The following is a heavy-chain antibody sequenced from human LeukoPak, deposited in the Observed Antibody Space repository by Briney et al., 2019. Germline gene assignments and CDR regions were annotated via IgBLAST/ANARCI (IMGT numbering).Heavy chain of an antibody. Sequence: SETLSLTCAAYGGSFSGYYWSWIRQPPGKGLEWIGEINHSGSTNYNPSLKSRVTISVDTSKNQFSLKLSSVTAADTAVYYCARAPAAGEGDYWGQGTLVTVSS. CDR1: GGSFSGYY. J-gene: IGHJ4*02. CDR2: INHSGST. V-gene: IGHV4-34*01. D-gene: IGHD6-13*01. CDR3: ARAPAAGEGDY.